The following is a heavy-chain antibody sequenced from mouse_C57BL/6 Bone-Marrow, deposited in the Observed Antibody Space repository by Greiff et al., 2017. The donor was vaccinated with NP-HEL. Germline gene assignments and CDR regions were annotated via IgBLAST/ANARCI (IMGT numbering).Heavy chain of an antibody. J-gene: IGHJ3*01. CDR3: ASSYYYGSSWFAY. Sequence: QVQLKEPGPELVKPGASVKISCKASGYAFSSSWMNWVKQRPGKGLEWIGRIYPGDGDTNYNGKFKGKATLTADKSSSTAYMQLSSLTSEDSAVYFCASSYYYGSSWFAYWGQGTLVTVSA. CDR1: GYAFSSSW. D-gene: IGHD1-1*01. CDR2: IYPGDGDT. V-gene: IGHV1-82*01.